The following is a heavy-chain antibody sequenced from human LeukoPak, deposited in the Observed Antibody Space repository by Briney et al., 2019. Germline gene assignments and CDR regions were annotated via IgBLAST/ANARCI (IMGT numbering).Heavy chain of an antibody. Sequence: PSETLSLTCTVSGYSISTGYYWDWIRQPPGKGLEWIGTFYHGGSTYYNPSLKSRVTISVDTSKNQFSLNLTSVTAADTAVYYCARDSGTTGEVKFDPWGQGTLVTVSS. D-gene: IGHD3-10*01. CDR1: GYSISTGYY. CDR2: FYHGGST. J-gene: IGHJ5*02. V-gene: IGHV4-38-2*02. CDR3: ARDSGTTGEVKFDP.